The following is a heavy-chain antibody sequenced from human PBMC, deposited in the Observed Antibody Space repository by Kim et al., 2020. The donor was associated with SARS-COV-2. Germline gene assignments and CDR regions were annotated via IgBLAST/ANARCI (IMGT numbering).Heavy chain of an antibody. CDR1: GFTFSNYW. CDR2: IQSDGSST. CDR3: ATKMGGG. V-gene: IGHV3-74*01. J-gene: IGHJ4*02. Sequence: GGSLRLSCAASGFTFSNYWMHWVRQAPGKGPVWVSLIQSDGSSTSYADSVKGRFTISRDNAKNTLYLQMNSLRAEDTAVYYCATKMGGGWGQGTRVTVSS. D-gene: IGHD3-16*01.